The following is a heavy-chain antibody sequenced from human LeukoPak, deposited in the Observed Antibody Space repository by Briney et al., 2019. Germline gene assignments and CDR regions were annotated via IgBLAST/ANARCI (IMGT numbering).Heavy chain of an antibody. J-gene: IGHJ3*02. Sequence: ASVKVSCKASGYTFTGYYMHWVRQAPGQGLEWMGWMHPNSGDTNYAQKFQGRVTMTRDTSISTGHMELTRLRSDDTAVYYCARVESWGQSGSSQDAFDIWGQGTMVTVSS. V-gene: IGHV1-2*02. CDR3: ARVESWGQSGSSQDAFDI. D-gene: IGHD1-26*01. CDR2: MHPNSGDT. CDR1: GYTFTGYY.